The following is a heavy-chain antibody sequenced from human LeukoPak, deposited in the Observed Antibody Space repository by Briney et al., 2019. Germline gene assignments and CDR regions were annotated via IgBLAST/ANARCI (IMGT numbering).Heavy chain of an antibody. Sequence: PGGSLRLSCAASGFIFTNYFMSWVRQAPGKGLEWVASIKHDGSEKYYVDPVRGRFTISRDNTKNTLYLQMSSLRADDTAVYYCVGDQVDDTGYLRWGQGTRVTVSA. CDR3: VGDQVDDTGYLR. J-gene: IGHJ4*02. CDR2: IKHDGSEK. CDR1: GFIFTNYF. V-gene: IGHV3-7*01. D-gene: IGHD5-12*01.